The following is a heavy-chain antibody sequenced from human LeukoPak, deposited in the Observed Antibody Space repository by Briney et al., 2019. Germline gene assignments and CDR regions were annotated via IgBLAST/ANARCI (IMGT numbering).Heavy chain of an antibody. CDR1: GGTFSSYA. V-gene: IGHV1-69*04. D-gene: IGHD5-12*01. Sequence: SVKVSCKASGGTFSSYAISWVRQAPGQGLEWMGRIIPILGIANYAQKFQGRVTITADKSTSTAYMELSSLRSEDTAVCYCAREVDRLLDYWGQGTLVTVSS. CDR2: IIPILGIA. J-gene: IGHJ4*02. CDR3: AREVDRLLDY.